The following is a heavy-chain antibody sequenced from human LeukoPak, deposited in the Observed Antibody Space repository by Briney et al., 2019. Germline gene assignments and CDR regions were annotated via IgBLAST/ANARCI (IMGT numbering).Heavy chain of an antibody. CDR3: ARHSSSWYTSPFDY. D-gene: IGHD6-13*01. J-gene: IGHJ4*02. V-gene: IGHV7-4-1*02. CDR1: EYTFTSYA. CDR2: INTNTGNP. Sequence: ASVKVSCKASEYTFTSYAMNWVRQAPGQGLEWMGWINTNTGNPTYAQGFTGRFVFSLDTSVSTAYLQISSLKAEDTAVYYCARHSSSWYTSPFDYWGQGTLVTVSS.